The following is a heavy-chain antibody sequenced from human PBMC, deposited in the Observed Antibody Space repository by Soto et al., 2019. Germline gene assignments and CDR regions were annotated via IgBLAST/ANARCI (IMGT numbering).Heavy chain of an antibody. CDR1: GGSVNIGTYD. V-gene: IGHV4-61*01. D-gene: IGHD6-6*01. J-gene: IGHJ6*02. CDR3: AREGSSSSSGDYGMDV. CDR2: IYWSGST. Sequence: SETLSLTCTVPGGSVNIGTYDWSWIRQPPGKGLEWIGYIYWSGSTNYNPSLKSRVTMSVDTSNNQFSLNLNSVTAADTAVYYCAREGSSSSSGDYGMDVWGQGTTVTVSS.